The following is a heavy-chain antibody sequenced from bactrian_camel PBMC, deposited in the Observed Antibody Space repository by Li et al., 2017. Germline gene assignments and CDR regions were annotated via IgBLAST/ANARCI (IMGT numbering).Heavy chain of an antibody. CDR2: LKWDGTDT. CDR1: RFTFSIHG. Sequence: VQLVESGGGSVQPGGSLRLSCAASRFTFSIHGMSWVRQTPGKGLEWVSTLKWDGTDTYYADFVKGRFTISQDNAKNTLYLQMNSLKPEDTAVYYCVKPNPDARGGFDHWGQGTQVTVS. CDR3: VKPNPDARGGFDH. J-gene: IGHJ4*01. D-gene: IGHD1*01. V-gene: IGHV3S6*01.